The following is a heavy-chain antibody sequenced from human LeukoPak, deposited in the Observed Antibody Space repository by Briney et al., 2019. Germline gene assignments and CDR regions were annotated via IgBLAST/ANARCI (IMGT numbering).Heavy chain of an antibody. J-gene: IGHJ3*02. Sequence: PGGSLRLSCAASGFTFSNTWMNWVRPAPGKGRWWVSFTDTSGRYVYYGDSVKGRFTISRDNAKNLLFLQMNGLRAEDTALYYCARGRSITLLRGVAMSDGFDIWGQGAMVAVSS. V-gene: IGHV3-21*06. CDR3: ARGRSITLLRGVAMSDGFDI. CDR2: TDTSGRYV. D-gene: IGHD3-10*01. CDR1: GFTFSNTW.